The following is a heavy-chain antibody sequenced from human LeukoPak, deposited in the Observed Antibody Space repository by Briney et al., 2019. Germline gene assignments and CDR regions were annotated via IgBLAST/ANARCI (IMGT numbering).Heavy chain of an antibody. Sequence: GGSLRLSCAASGFTFSSYGMHWVRQAPGKGLEWVAVIWYDGSNKYYADSVKGRFTISRDKSKNTLYLQMNSLRAEDTAIYYCAKDSGAAIDHFDYWGQGTLVTVSS. CDR3: AKDSGAAIDHFDY. V-gene: IGHV3-33*03. CDR1: GFTFSSYG. CDR2: IWYDGSNK. J-gene: IGHJ4*02. D-gene: IGHD3-9*01.